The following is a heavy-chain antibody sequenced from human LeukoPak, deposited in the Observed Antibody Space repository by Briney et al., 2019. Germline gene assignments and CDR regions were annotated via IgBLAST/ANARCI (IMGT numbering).Heavy chain of an antibody. CDR3: AGGGGGPSGDYFGFAP. CDR2: IYYSGST. V-gene: IGHV4-59*01. Sequence: PSETLSLTCTVSGGSISSYYWSWIRQPPGKGLEWIGYIYYSGSTNYNPSLKSRVTISVDTSKNQFSLMLSSVTAADTAVYYCAGGGGGPSGDYFGFAPGGQEPLVTAS. CDR1: GGSISSYY. J-gene: IGHJ5*02. D-gene: IGHD4-17*01.